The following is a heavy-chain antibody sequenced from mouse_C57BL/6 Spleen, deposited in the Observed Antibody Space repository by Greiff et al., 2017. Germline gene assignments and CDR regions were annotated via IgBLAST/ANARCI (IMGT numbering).Heavy chain of an antibody. CDR2: ISSGSSTF. Sequence: EVKLVASWGSLAKPGGFLKLSFAASGFTFSAYGMHWVLQAPEMVLGWVAYISSGSSTFYFAVTVKGRFTIYRDKDKNTLFMQKTSLRSEDTAMYYCARLDDDVAYWGQGTLVTVSA. D-gene: IGHD2-4*01. CDR1: GFTFSAYG. J-gene: IGHJ3*01. CDR3: ARLDDDVAY. V-gene: IGHV5-17*01.